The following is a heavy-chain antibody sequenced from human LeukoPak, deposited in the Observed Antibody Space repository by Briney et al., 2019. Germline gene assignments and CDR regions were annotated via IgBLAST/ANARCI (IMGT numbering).Heavy chain of an antibody. CDR1: GFTFGNYG. J-gene: IGHJ4*02. V-gene: IGHV3-53*01. CDR3: AGDKTTGGWYEFDY. CDR2: ISNDGDT. D-gene: IGHD6-19*01. Sequence: PGGSLRLSCAASGFTFGNYGMSWVRQAPGKGLECVSVISNDGDTYYADSVKGRFTISRDTSKNTVSLQMNSLRAEDTAVYYCAGDKTTGGWYEFDYWGQGTLVTVSS.